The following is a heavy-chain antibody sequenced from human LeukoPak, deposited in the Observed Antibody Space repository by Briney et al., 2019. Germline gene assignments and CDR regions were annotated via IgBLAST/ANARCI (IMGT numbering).Heavy chain of an antibody. CDR3: ARGVYIAAAQYAY. CDR1: GGSISSYY. Sequence: SETLSLTCTVSGGSISSYYWSWIRQPPGKGLEWIGYIYYSGTTNYDPSLKSRVTISVDTSKNQFSLKLSSVTAADTAVYYCARGVYIAAAQYAYWGQGTLVTVSS. J-gene: IGHJ4*02. CDR2: IYYSGTT. D-gene: IGHD6-13*01. V-gene: IGHV4-59*01.